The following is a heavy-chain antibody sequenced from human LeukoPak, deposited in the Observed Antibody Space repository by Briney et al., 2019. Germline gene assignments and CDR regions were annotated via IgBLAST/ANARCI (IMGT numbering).Heavy chain of an antibody. J-gene: IGHJ3*02. CDR1: GYTFTGYY. CDR3: AKVVHGTVAFDI. CDR2: INPNSGGT. V-gene: IGHV1-2*02. Sequence: VASVKVSCKASGYTFTGYYMHWVRQAPGQGLEWMGWINPNSGGTNYAQKFQGRVTMTRDTSISTAYMDLSRLRSDDTAVYYCAKVVHGTVAFDIWGQGTLVTVSS. D-gene: IGHD2-2*01.